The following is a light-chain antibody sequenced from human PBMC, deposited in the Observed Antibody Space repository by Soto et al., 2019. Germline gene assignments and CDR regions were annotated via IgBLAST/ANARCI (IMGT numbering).Light chain of an antibody. V-gene: IGKV3-15*01. CDR1: QSVSNN. Sequence: ELVLTQSPGTLSLSPGARATLSGRTSQSVSNNYLAWYQQKPGQAPRLLIYGASTRATGIPARFSGSGSGTEFTLTISSLQSEDFAVYYCQQYNNWPKTFGQGTKVDI. CDR2: GAS. J-gene: IGKJ1*01. CDR3: QQYNNWPKT.